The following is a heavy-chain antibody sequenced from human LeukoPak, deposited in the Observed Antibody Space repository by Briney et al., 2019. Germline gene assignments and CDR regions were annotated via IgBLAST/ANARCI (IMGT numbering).Heavy chain of an antibody. J-gene: IGHJ5*02. V-gene: IGHV3-48*01. D-gene: IGHD6-13*01. Sequence: GGSLRLSCAASGFTFSSYSMNWVRQAPGKGLEWVSYISSSSSSIYYADFVKGRFTISRDNAKNSLYLQMNSLRAEDTAVYYCARDRRPHSSSWYWFDPWGQGTLVTVSS. CDR2: ISSSSSSI. CDR3: ARDRRPHSSSWYWFDP. CDR1: GFTFSSYS.